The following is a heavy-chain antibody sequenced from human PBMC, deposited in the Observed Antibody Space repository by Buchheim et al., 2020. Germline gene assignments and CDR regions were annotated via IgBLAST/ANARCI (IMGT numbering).Heavy chain of an antibody. CDR3: ARDHGNYDWFDP. Sequence: QVQLVESGGGVVQPGRSLRVSCEVSGFTFSSYGIHWVRQAPGKGLEWVAVIWYDGSKKYYADSVKGRFTISRDNSKNMLYLQMNSLRAEDTAVYYCARDHGNYDWFDPWGQGTL. J-gene: IGHJ5*02. CDR1: GFTFSSYG. CDR2: IWYDGSKK. V-gene: IGHV3-33*01. D-gene: IGHD4-17*01.